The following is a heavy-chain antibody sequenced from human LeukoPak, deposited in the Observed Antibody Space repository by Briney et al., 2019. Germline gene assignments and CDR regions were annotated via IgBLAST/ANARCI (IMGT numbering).Heavy chain of an antibody. V-gene: IGHV1-2*02. J-gene: IGHJ4*02. Sequence: GASVKVSCKASGYTFTGYHIHWVRQAPGQGLEWMGWINPNSGGTNFAQEFQGRVTMTRDTPISTAYMELSRLRSDDTAVYYCARAWVGYSTLGKEYYFDYWGQGTLVTVSS. CDR2: INPNSGGT. D-gene: IGHD6-13*01. CDR1: GYTFTGYH. CDR3: ARAWVGYSTLGKEYYFDY.